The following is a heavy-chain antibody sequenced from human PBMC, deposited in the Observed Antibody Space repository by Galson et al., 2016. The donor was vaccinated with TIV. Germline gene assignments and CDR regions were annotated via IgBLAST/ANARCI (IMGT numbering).Heavy chain of an antibody. CDR3: ARSYSSWGNSYYLDY. J-gene: IGHJ4*02. D-gene: IGHD4-23*01. CDR2: ITPKTGFT. CDR1: GYTFIDFY. Sequence: QSGAEVKKPGASVKVSCKASGYTFIDFYMHWVRQAPGQGLEWMGRITPKTGFTNYAQDLQGRVTMTRDTSSSTVYMELSRLTFDDTAVYYCARSYSSWGNSYYLDYWGQGTPVTVSS. V-gene: IGHV1-2*06.